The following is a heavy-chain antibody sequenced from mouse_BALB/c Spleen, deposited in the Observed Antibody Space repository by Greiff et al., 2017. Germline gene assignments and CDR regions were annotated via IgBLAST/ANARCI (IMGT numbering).Heavy chain of an antibody. CDR2: INPSSGYT. D-gene: IGHD1-1*02. J-gene: IGHJ3*01. Sequence: VQLQQSAAELARPGASVTMSCTASGYTFTSYTMHWVRQRPGQGLEWIGYINPSSGYTEYNQKFKDKTTLTADKSSSTAYMQLSSLTSEDSAVYYCARRADGSFAYWGQGTLVTVSA. V-gene: IGHV1-4*02. CDR3: ARRADGSFAY. CDR1: GYTFTSYT.